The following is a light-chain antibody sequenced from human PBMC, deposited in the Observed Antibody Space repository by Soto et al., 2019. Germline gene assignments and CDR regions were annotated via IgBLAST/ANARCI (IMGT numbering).Light chain of an antibody. J-gene: IGKJ3*01. CDR3: QQSYSTLLFT. CDR2: AAS. CDR1: QSISSY. Sequence: DIQMTQSPSSLSASVGDRVTITCRASQSISSYLNWYQQKPGKAPKLLIYAASSLQSGVPSRFGGSGSATDFTLTISSLQPEDFATYYCQQSYSTLLFTFGPGTKVDIK. V-gene: IGKV1-39*01.